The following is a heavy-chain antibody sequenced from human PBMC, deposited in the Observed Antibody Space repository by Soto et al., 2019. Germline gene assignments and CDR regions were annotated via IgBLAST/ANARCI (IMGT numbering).Heavy chain of an antibody. J-gene: IGHJ5*02. CDR1: GDYIHVGGYY. CDR3: GRDLTSNANCIDP. CDR2: IYYTGKT. Sequence: SETLSLTCSVSGDYIHVGGYYWTWIRQRPGKGLEWMEYIYYTGKTYYNPSLESRLTMSVDRSKNQFSLRLTSVTAADTAVYFCGRDLTSNANCIDPWGQGTLVTVSS. D-gene: IGHD2-2*01. V-gene: IGHV4-30-4*01.